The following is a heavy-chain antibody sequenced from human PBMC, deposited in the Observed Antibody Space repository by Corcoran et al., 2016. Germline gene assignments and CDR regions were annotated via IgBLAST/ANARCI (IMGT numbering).Heavy chain of an antibody. J-gene: IGHJ6*02. CDR2: INPSGGNT. D-gene: IGHD3-10*01. Sequence: QVQLVQSGAEVKKPGASVKVSCKSSGYTFTSYYMHWVRQAPGQGLEWMGIINPSGGNTSYAQKFQGRVTMTRDTSTSTVYMELRSLRSEDTAVYYCARVLRMTMVRGDSYYGMDVWGQGTTVTVSS. CDR3: ARVLRMTMVRGDSYYGMDV. CDR1: GYTFTSYY. V-gene: IGHV1-46*01.